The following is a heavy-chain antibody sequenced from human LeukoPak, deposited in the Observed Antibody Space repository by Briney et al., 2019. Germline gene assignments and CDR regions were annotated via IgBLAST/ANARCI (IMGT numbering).Heavy chain of an antibody. J-gene: IGHJ6*03. CDR2: IFPSGST. CDR1: AGCISSYY. V-gene: IGHV4-4*09. Sequence: SETLTLTCTVSAGCISSYYWTWIRQPPGKGLEWIGYIFPSGSTYYNPSLKTRVTISVDTSKNQFSLKLSPVTAADTAVYYCARRHHYSYFMDVWGKGTTVTVSS. CDR3: ARRHHYSYFMDV.